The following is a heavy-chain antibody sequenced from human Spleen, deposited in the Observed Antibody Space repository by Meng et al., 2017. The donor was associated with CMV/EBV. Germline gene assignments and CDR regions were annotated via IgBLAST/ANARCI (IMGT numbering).Heavy chain of an antibody. J-gene: IGHJ4*02. D-gene: IGHD2-21*01. Sequence: QGQLLEFGPGLVNPPETLSLTCSVSGGSISSYYWSWIRQPAGKGLEWIGRIYTSGSTHYNPSLKSRVTMSVDTSKNQFSLKLSSVIAADTAVYYCASFDHIPRRNYFDYWGQGTLVTVSS. V-gene: IGHV4-4*07. CDR2: IYTSGST. CDR1: GGSISSYY. CDR3: ASFDHIPRRNYFDY.